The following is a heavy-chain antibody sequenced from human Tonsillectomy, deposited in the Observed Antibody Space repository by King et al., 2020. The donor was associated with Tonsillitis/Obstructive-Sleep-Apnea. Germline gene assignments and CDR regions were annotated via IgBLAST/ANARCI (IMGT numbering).Heavy chain of an antibody. CDR3: ARHRLVRDDYYYMDV. D-gene: IGHD6-19*01. CDR1: GGSISSSSYY. J-gene: IGHJ6*03. CDR2: IYYSGST. Sequence: LQLQESGPGLVKPSETLSLTCTVSGGSISSSSYYWGWIRQPPGKGLEWIGSIYYSGSTYYNPSLKSRVTISVDTSKNQFSLKLSSVTAADTAVYYCARHRLVRDDYYYMDVWGKGTTVTVSS. V-gene: IGHV4-39*01.